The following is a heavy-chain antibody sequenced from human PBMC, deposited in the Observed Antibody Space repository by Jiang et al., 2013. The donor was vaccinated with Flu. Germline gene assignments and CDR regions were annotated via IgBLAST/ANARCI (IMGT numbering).Heavy chain of an antibody. Sequence: KPTQTLTLTCTLSGISVSTSGMRASWIRQPPGKALEWLARIDWDDDKFYSTSLKTRLTISKDTSKNQVVLTMTNMDPVDTATYYCARTIAAAGASWFDPWGQGTLVTVSS. J-gene: IGHJ5*02. V-gene: IGHV2-70*04. CDR3: ARTIAAAGASWFDP. CDR1: GISVSTSGMR. CDR2: IDWDDDK. D-gene: IGHD6-13*01.